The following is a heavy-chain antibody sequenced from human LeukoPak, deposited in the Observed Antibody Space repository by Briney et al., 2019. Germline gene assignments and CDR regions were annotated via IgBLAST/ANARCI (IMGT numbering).Heavy chain of an antibody. Sequence: SETLSLTCAVSGGSISPYYWSWIGHPPGKGLEWIGYIFYTGSTDYNPSLKSRVTISVDTSKNQFSLKLSSVTAADTAVYYCARESGYGGNYDYWGQGTLVTVSS. CDR1: GGSISPYY. CDR2: IFYTGST. J-gene: IGHJ4*02. CDR3: ARESGYGGNYDY. D-gene: IGHD4-23*01. V-gene: IGHV4-59*12.